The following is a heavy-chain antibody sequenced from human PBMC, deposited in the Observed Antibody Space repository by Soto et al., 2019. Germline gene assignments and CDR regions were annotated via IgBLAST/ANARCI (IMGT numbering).Heavy chain of an antibody. Sequence: GASVKVSCKASGGTFSSYAISWVRQAPGQGLEWMGGIIPIFGTANYAQKFQGRVTITADGSTSTAYMELSSLRSEDTAVYYCARMYCSSTSCLIPNDYYYYGMDVWGQGTTVTSP. CDR1: GGTFSSYA. CDR2: IIPIFGTA. J-gene: IGHJ6*02. V-gene: IGHV1-69*13. CDR3: ARMYCSSTSCLIPNDYYYYGMDV. D-gene: IGHD2-2*01.